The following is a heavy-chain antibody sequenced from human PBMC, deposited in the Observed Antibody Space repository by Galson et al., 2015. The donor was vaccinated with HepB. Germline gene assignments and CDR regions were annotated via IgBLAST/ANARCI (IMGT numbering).Heavy chain of an antibody. J-gene: IGHJ4*02. V-gene: IGHV3-30*04. CDR3: ARTFYFDY. CDR2: VSSDESNK. CDR1: GFTFSAYA. Sequence: LRLSCAASGFTFSAYAMHWVRQAPGKGLEWVALVSSDESNKYYADSVRGRFTISRDNSRNTVYLQMNSLRAEYTAVYYCARTFYFDYWGQGTLVTVSS.